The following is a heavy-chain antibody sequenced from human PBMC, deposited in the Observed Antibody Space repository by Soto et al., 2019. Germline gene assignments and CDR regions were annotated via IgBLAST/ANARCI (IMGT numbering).Heavy chain of an antibody. J-gene: IGHJ4*02. CDR2: ISYDGSNK. V-gene: IGHV3-30-3*01. Sequence: QVQLVESGGGVVQPGRSLRLSCAASGFTFSSYAMHWVRQAPGKGLEWVAVISYDGSNKYYADSVKGRFTISRDNSKNTLYLQMNSLRAEDTAVYYCARVSRSGYYPKYWGQGTLVTVSS. CDR3: ARVSRSGYYPKY. D-gene: IGHD3-3*01. CDR1: GFTFSSYA.